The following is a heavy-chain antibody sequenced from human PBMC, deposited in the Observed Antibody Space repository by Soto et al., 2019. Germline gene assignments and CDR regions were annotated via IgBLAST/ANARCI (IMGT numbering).Heavy chain of an antibody. V-gene: IGHV4-39*01. J-gene: IGHJ4*02. Sequence: SETLSLTCSVSFGSIASNSYHWGWIRQPPGKGLEWIGSISYTGTTYYSPSLKSRVTISADTSKKQFSLRLDSATAADTAVYYCARLVVVAPASNVWGQGALVT. D-gene: IGHD2-15*01. CDR2: ISYTGTT. CDR1: FGSIASNSYH. CDR3: ARLVVVAPASNV.